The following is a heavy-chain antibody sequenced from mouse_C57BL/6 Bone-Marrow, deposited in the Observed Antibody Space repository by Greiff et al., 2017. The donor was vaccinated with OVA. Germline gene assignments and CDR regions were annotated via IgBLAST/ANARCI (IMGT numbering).Heavy chain of an antibody. D-gene: IGHD2-12*01. Sequence: QVQLKQPGAELVKPGASVKLSCKASGYTFTSYWMHWVKQRPGQGLEWIGMIHPNSGSTNYNEKFKSKATLTVDKSSSTAYMQLSSLTSEDSAVYYCARFYYKDAMDYWGQGTSVTVSS. CDR2: IHPNSGST. V-gene: IGHV1-64*01. CDR3: ARFYYKDAMDY. CDR1: GYTFTSYW. J-gene: IGHJ4*01.